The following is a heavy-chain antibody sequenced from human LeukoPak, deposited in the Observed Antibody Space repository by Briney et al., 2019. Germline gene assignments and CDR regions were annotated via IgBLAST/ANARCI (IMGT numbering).Heavy chain of an antibody. J-gene: IGHJ4*02. Sequence: RAGGSLRLSCAASGFTFSSYGMHWVRQAPGKGLEWVAFIRYDGSNKYYADSVKGRFTISRDNSKNTLYLQMNSLRAEDTAVYYCAKERYFDWDLDYWGQGTLVTVSS. CDR3: AKERYFDWDLDY. V-gene: IGHV3-30*02. D-gene: IGHD3-9*01. CDR1: GFTFSSYG. CDR2: IRYDGSNK.